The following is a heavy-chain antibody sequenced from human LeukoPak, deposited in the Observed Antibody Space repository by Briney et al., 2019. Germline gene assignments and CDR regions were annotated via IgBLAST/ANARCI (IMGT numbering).Heavy chain of an antibody. Sequence: GGSLRLSCAASGFTFSSYGMHWVRQAPGKGLEWVAFIRYDGSNKYYADSVKGRFTISRDNSKNTLYLQMNSLRAEDTAVYYCAQGMYYYGPSAFDIWGQGTMVTVSS. CDR1: GFTFSSYG. CDR3: AQGMYYYGPSAFDI. V-gene: IGHV3-30*02. J-gene: IGHJ3*02. D-gene: IGHD3-10*01. CDR2: IRYDGSNK.